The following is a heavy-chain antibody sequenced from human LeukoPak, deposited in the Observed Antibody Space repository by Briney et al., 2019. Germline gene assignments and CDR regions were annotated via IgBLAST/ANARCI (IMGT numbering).Heavy chain of an antibody. J-gene: IGHJ4*02. CDR1: GGSISSGAYY. V-gene: IGHV4-61*02. CDR3: ARAIGYSSVFDY. Sequence: PSQTLSLTCTVSGGSISSGAYYWSWIRQPAGKGLEWIGRIYTSGSTNYNPSLKSRVTISVDTSKNQFSLKLSSVTAADTAVYYCARAIGYSSVFDYWGQGTLVTVSS. D-gene: IGHD6-19*01. CDR2: IYTSGST.